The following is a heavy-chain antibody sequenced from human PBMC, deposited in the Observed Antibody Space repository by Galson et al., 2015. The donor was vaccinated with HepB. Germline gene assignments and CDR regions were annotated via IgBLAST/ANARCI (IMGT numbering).Heavy chain of an antibody. J-gene: IGHJ6*02. D-gene: IGHD6-13*01. CDR1: GYSFTSYW. CDR3: AIQGGIDPGYSSSWYPPGLRRGYYYYGMDV. V-gene: IGHV5-51*01. Sequence: QSGAEVKKPGESLKISCKGSGYSFTSYWISWVRQMPGKGLEWMGIIYPGDSDTRYSPSFQGQVTISADKSISTAYLQWSSLKASDTAMYYCAIQGGIDPGYSSSWYPPGLRRGYYYYGMDVWGQGTTVTVSS. CDR2: IYPGDSDT.